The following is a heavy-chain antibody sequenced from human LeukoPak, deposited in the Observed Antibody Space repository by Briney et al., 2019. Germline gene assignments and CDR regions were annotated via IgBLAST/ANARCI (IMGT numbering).Heavy chain of an antibody. D-gene: IGHD3-22*01. CDR1: GYTFTDYY. Sequence: ASVKVSCKASGYTFTDYYIHWVRQAPGQGLEWMGIINPRGGSTSYAQNFQDRVTMTRDTSSNTVYVEVSSLRSDDTAVYYCAKSRSSSSASVDYWGQGTLVTVSS. CDR2: INPRGGST. CDR3: AKSRSSSSASVDY. V-gene: IGHV1-46*01. J-gene: IGHJ4*02.